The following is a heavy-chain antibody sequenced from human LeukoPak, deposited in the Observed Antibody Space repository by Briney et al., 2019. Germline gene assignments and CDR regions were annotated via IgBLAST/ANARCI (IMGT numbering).Heavy chain of an antibody. CDR1: GGSISGYY. Sequence: SETLSLTCTVSGGSISGYYWSWVRQPPGKGLEWIGYIYYSGSTSYNPSLRSRVTISVDTSKNQFSLRLSSVTAADTAVYYCARHSSPIDYYYDYWGQGTLVTVSS. CDR2: IYYSGST. CDR3: ARHSSPIDYYYDY. J-gene: IGHJ4*02. D-gene: IGHD3-22*01. V-gene: IGHV4-59*08.